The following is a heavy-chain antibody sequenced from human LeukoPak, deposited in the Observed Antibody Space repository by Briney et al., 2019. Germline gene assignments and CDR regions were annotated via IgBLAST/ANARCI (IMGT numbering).Heavy chain of an antibody. CDR2: IKEDGSEK. Sequence: PGGSLRLSCVASGFTFSIFAMSWVRQAPGRGLEWVANIKEDGSEKYYVDSVKGRFTISRDNAKNSLYLQMNSLRAEDTAVYYCARDLIQLWPGLIDYWGQGTLVTVSS. V-gene: IGHV3-7*01. D-gene: IGHD5-18*01. J-gene: IGHJ4*02. CDR3: ARDLIQLWPGLIDY. CDR1: GFTFSIFA.